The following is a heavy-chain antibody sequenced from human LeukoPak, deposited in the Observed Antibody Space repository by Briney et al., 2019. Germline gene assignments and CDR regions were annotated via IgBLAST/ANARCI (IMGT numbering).Heavy chain of an antibody. CDR2: ISYDGSNK. V-gene: IGHV3-30*18. Sequence: GGSLRLPCAASGFTFSNYAMSWVRQAPGKGLEWVAVISYDGSNKYYAESVKGRFTTSRDNSKNTLYLQMNSLRAEDTAVFYCAKVSGFKITFGGVIDWGQGTPVTVSS. J-gene: IGHJ4*02. CDR3: AKVSGFKITFGGVID. CDR1: GFTFSNYA. D-gene: IGHD3-16*02.